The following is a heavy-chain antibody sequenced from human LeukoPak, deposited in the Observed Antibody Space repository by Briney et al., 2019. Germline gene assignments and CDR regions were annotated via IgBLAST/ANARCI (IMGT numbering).Heavy chain of an antibody. CDR3: ARAQTYGDSRLLLDY. V-gene: IGHV3-20*04. J-gene: IGHJ4*02. Sequence: GGSLRLSCAASGFTFGNYGMSWVRQAPGKGLEWVSGINWNGGSTGYADSVEGRFTISRDNAKNSQYLQMNSLRVEDTALYYCARAQTYGDSRLLLDYWGQGTLVTVSS. D-gene: IGHD4-17*01. CDR1: GFTFGNYG. CDR2: INWNGGST.